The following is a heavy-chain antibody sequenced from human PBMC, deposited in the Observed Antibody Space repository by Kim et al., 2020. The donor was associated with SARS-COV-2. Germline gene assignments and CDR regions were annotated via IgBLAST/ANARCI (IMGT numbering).Heavy chain of an antibody. Sequence: SETLSLTCTVSGYSIISGHYWGWIRQPPGKGLEWIGSIYHTGTTYYNPSLRSRVTISVDTSKNQFSLRLSSVTAADTAIYYCARESYDALTGYRPPFEYWGQGNLVTVSS. CDR3: ARESYDALTGYRPPFEY. V-gene: IGHV4-38-2*02. D-gene: IGHD3-9*01. CDR2: IYHTGTT. CDR1: GYSIISGHY. J-gene: IGHJ4*02.